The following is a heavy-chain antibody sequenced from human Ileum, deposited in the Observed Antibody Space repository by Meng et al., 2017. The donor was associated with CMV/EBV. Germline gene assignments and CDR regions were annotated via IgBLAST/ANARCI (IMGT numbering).Heavy chain of an antibody. V-gene: IGHV3-21*02. CDR3: AVESNAGYYFDY. Sequence: EVQLVESGGXLVKPGGSLXLSCTASEFSFSIYSMNWVRQAPGKGLEWVSSISTSSTYIYYADSLKGRFTISRDNAKNSLYLQMNSLRAEDTAVYYCAVESNAGYYFDYWGQGTLGTVSS. CDR1: EFSFSIYS. CDR2: ISTSSTYI. J-gene: IGHJ4*02. D-gene: IGHD4/OR15-4a*01.